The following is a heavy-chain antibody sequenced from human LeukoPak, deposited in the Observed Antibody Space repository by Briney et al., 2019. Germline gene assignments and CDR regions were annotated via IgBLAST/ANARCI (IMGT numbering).Heavy chain of an antibody. CDR2: IKQDGSEK. J-gene: IGHJ4*02. CDR3: ARDRGTLPAKYFDY. D-gene: IGHD1-14*01. CDR1: GFTFSNAW. V-gene: IGHV3-7*01. Sequence: SGGSLRLSCAASGFTFSNAWMSWVRQAPGKGLEWVANIKQDGSEKYYVDSVKGRFTISRDNAKNSLYLQMNSLRAEDTAVYYCARDRGTLPAKYFDYWGQGTLVTVSS.